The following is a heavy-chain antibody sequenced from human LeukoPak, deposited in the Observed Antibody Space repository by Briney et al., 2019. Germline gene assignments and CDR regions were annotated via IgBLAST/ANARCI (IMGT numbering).Heavy chain of an antibody. CDR3: ARDHYTRGGYDLNKFDY. J-gene: IGHJ4*02. V-gene: IGHV3-21*01. D-gene: IGHD5-12*01. Sequence: GGSLRLSCAASVFTFSSYSMNWVRQAPGKGLEWVSSISSSSSYIYYADSVKGRFTISRDNAKNSLYLQMNSLRAEDTAVYYCARDHYTRGGYDLNKFDYWGQGTLVTVSS. CDR2: ISSSSSYI. CDR1: VFTFSSYS.